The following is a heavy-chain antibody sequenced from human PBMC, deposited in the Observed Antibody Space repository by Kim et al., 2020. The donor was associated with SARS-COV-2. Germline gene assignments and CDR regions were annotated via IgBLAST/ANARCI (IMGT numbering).Heavy chain of an antibody. CDR1: GFTFDEHA. CDR2: ISENGKRI. J-gene: IGHJ6*02. Sequence: GGSLRLSCAASGFTFDEHAMNWVRQGPGKGLEWVSSISENGKRIAYADSVKGRFAISRDNDKKSLYLHMNSLRDEDTALYYCVRTKKGGRTIYGMDVWGQGTTVTVSS. CDR3: VRTKKGGRTIYGMDV. V-gene: IGHV3-9*01. D-gene: IGHD3-16*01.